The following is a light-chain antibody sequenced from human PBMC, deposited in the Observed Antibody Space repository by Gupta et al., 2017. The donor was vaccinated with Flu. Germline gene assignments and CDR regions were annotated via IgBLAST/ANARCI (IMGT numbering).Light chain of an antibody. CDR1: SSDVGGYNY. CDR3: CSYAGSYTLV. CDR2: DVT. J-gene: IGLJ2*01. V-gene: IGLV2-11*03. Sequence: TSSDVGGYNYVSWYQQPPGKAPKLMIYDVTKRPSGVPDRFSGSKSGNTASLTISGLQAEDEADYYCCSYAGSYTLVFGGGTQLTVL.